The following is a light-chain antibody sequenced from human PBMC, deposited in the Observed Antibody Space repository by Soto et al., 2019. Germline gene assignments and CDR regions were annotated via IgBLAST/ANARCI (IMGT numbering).Light chain of an antibody. CDR1: QSVSSN. Sequence: IMMTQSPGTLSASPGERATLSCRARQSVSSNLAWYQQKPGQAPRLLIYAVSTRATGIPARFSGSGSGTEFTLTISSLQSEDFAVYYCQQYNKWPLTFGQGTKVEIK. V-gene: IGKV3-15*01. J-gene: IGKJ1*01. CDR3: QQYNKWPLT. CDR2: AVS.